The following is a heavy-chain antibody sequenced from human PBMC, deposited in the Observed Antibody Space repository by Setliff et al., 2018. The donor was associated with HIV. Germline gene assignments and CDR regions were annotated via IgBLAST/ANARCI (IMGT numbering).Heavy chain of an antibody. V-gene: IGHV4-38-2*01. CDR1: DYSVSSGYY. Sequence: PSETLSLTCAVSDYSVSSGYYWGWIRQPPGKGLEWIGSIFHSGSTYYNPSLQSRVTISLHTSKNQFSLKMSSVTAADTAVYYCARPYYDSSDYSWVDAFDIWGQGTMVTVSS. CDR2: IFHSGST. D-gene: IGHD3-22*01. CDR3: ARPYYDSSDYSWVDAFDI. J-gene: IGHJ3*02.